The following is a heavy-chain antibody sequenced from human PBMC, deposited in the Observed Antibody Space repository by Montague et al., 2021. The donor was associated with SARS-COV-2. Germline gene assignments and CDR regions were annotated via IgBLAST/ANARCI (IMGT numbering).Heavy chain of an antibody. Sequence: SETLSVTCTVSGGSISSSTYYWGWIRQPPGKGLEWIGSIYYSGSTYYNPSLKSRVTISVDTSKNQFSLRLSSVTAADTAVYYCARHGWGWLRLLRPFDYWGQGTLVTVSS. D-gene: IGHD5-12*01. CDR2: IYYSGST. CDR1: GGSISSSTYY. J-gene: IGHJ4*02. CDR3: ARHGWGWLRLLRPFDY. V-gene: IGHV4-39*01.